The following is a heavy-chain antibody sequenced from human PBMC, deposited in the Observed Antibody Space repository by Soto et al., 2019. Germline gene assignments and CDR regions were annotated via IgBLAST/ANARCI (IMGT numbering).Heavy chain of an antibody. CDR3: ATGRRQQLAYYYYYYMDV. J-gene: IGHJ6*03. CDR2: INHSGST. CDR1: GGSFSGYY. V-gene: IGHV4-34*01. D-gene: IGHD6-13*01. Sequence: SETLSLTCAVYGGSFSGYYWSWIRQPPGKGLEWIGEINHSGSTNYNPSLKSRVTISVDTSKNQFSLKLSSVTAADTAVYYCATGRRQQLAYYYYYYMDVWGKGTTVTVSS.